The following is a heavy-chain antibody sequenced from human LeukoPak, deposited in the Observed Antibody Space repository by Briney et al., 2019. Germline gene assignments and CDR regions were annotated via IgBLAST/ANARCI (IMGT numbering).Heavy chain of an antibody. D-gene: IGHD3-22*01. CDR2: IKSKTDGGTT. V-gene: IGHV3-15*01. Sequence: GGTLRLSCAASGFTFSNAWMSWVRQAPGKGLEWVGRIKSKTDGGTTDYAAPVKGRFTISRDDSKNTLYLQMNSLKTEDTAVYYCTTDRSPNYYDSSVVDYWGQGTLVTVSS. CDR1: GFTFSNAW. J-gene: IGHJ4*02. CDR3: TTDRSPNYYDSSVVDY.